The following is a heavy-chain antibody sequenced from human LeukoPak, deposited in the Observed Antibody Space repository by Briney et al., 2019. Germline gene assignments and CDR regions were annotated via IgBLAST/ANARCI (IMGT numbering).Heavy chain of an antibody. CDR1: GGSFSGYY. D-gene: IGHD5-12*01. CDR2: INHSGST. V-gene: IGHV4-34*01. J-gene: IGHJ4*02. CDR3: ARHFPESGYLFYFDY. Sequence: SETLSLTCAVYGGSFSGYYWSWIRQPPGKGLEWIGEINHSGSTNYNPSLKSRVTISVDTSKNQFSLKLSSVTAADTAVYYCARHFPESGYLFYFDYWGQGTLVTVSS.